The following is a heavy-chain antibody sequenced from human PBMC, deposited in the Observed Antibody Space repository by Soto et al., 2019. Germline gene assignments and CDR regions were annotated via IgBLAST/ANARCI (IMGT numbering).Heavy chain of an antibody. J-gene: IGHJ4*02. CDR2: ISSSSSYI. Sequence: GGSLRLSCAASGFTFSSYSMNWVRQAPGKGLEWVSSISSSSSYIYYADSVKGRFTISRDNAKNSLYLQMNSLRAEDTAMYYCARAFDSSGYYFDYWGQGTLVTVSS. CDR1: GFTFSSYS. CDR3: ARAFDSSGYYFDY. V-gene: IGHV3-21*01. D-gene: IGHD3-22*01.